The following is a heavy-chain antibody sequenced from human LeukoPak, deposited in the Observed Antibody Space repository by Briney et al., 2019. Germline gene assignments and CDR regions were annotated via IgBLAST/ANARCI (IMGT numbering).Heavy chain of an antibody. J-gene: IGHJ4*02. CDR1: GGSINSYY. Sequence: SETLSLTCTVSGGSINSYYWSWIRQPPGKGLEWIGSIYYSGSTNYNPSLKSRVTISVDTSKDQFSLRLSSVTAADTAVYYCARGRYSSSWYLDYWGQGALVTVSS. V-gene: IGHV4-59*01. D-gene: IGHD6-13*01. CDR2: IYYSGST. CDR3: ARGRYSSSWYLDY.